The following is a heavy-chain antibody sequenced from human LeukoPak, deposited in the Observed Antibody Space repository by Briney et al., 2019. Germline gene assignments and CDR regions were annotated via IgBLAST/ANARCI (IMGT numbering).Heavy chain of an antibody. D-gene: IGHD5-12*01. V-gene: IGHV3-21*01. J-gene: IGHJ6*01. CDR3: ARGRHIVXTIYXXXQYY. CDR1: GFTFRSDG. Sequence: GGSLRLSCVASGFTFRSDGMVWVRQAPGKGLEWVSSISSGSSYIYYADSVKGRFTISRDDAKNSLYLQMKDLRAEDTAMYFCARGRHIVXTIYXXXQYY. CDR2: ISSGSSYI.